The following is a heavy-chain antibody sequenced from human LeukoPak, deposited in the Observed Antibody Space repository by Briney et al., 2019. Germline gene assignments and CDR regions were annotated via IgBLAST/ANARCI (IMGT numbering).Heavy chain of an antibody. V-gene: IGHV3-23*01. CDR3: AKGDYYGSGSFFKNGMDV. Sequence: PGGSLRLSCASSRFTFSNYAMSWVRQAPGKGLEWVSAVTASAGNTYYADSVKGRFTITRDNSKNTLYLQVNSLRAEDTAVYYCAKGDYYGSGSFFKNGMDVWGQGTTVTVSS. CDR2: VTASAGNT. CDR1: RFTFSNYA. D-gene: IGHD3-10*01. J-gene: IGHJ6*02.